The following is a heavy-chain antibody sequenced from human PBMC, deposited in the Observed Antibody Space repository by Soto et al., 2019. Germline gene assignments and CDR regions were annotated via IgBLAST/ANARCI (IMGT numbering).Heavy chain of an antibody. J-gene: IGHJ5*02. CDR2: IYSTGSS. Sequence: SETLSLTCTVSGDSLSLYYWSWIRLSPGKGLEWIGYIYSTGSSNQNPSLRDRVAVSADASKNQFYLTLSSMTAADTAVYYCARGERKVNWRPYFDTWGQGIRVTVSS. CDR1: GDSLSLYY. V-gene: IGHV4-59*01. CDR3: ARGERKVNWRPYFDT. D-gene: IGHD1-26*01.